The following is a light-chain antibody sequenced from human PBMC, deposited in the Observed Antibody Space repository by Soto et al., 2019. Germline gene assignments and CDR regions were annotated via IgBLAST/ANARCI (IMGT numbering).Light chain of an antibody. J-gene: IGKJ1*01. V-gene: IGKV1-27*01. Sequence: EIQVTQSPSTLSASVGDRVTITCRASQSISSWLAWYQQKPAKVPKLLIYAASTLQSGVPSRFSGSGSGTDFTLTISSLQPEDVATYYCQQYNSAPRTFGQGTKVDIK. CDR1: QSISSW. CDR3: QQYNSAPRT. CDR2: AAS.